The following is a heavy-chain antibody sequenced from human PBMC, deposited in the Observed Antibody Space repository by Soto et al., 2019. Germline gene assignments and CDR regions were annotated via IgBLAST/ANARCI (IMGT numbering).Heavy chain of an antibody. CDR3: ARGRECSNSGCSIYYGLDV. J-gene: IGHJ6*02. D-gene: IGHD2-2*01. CDR1: GFTFGDYE. V-gene: IGHV3-48*03. Sequence: EDHLVESGGGLVKPGGSLGLSCAASGFTFGDYEMNWSRQAPGMGFEWISHISSGGSAIYYRDSVKGRFTISRDNAKNSLYLQMNSLRDDDTAVYYCARGRECSNSGCSIYYGLDVLGQGTTVTVSS. CDR2: ISSGGSAI.